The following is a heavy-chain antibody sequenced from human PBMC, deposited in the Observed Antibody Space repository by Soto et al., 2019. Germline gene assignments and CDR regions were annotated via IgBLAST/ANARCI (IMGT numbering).Heavy chain of an antibody. CDR2: TYYTADT. CDR1: GVPIRSYF. CDR3: ARDYGDYFDY. Sequence: SETLSLTCTVSGVPIRSYFWSWIRQPPGKGLDWIGSTYYTADTKYSPSLESRATISADTSKNQFSLKLSSVTAADTAVYYCARDYGDYFDYWGQGTLVTVSS. D-gene: IGHD4-17*01. J-gene: IGHJ4*02. V-gene: IGHV4-59*01.